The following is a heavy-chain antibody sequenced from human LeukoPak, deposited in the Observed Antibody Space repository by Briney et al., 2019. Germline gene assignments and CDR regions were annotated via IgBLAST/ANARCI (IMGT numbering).Heavy chain of an antibody. D-gene: IGHD1-26*01. Sequence: SETLSLTCAVYGGSFSGYYWSWIRQPPGKGLEWIGYSYFSGSTNYNPSLKSRVTISVDTSKNQFSLKLRSVTAADTAVYYCARDILGRGWFDPWGQGTLVTVSS. V-gene: IGHV4-59*01. J-gene: IGHJ5*02. CDR1: GGSFSGYY. CDR3: ARDILGRGWFDP. CDR2: SYFSGST.